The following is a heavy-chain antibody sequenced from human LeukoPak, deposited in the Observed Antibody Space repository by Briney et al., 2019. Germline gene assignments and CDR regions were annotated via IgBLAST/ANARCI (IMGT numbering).Heavy chain of an antibody. CDR1: GFTFSSYC. Sequence: GGSLRLSCAAYGFTFSSYCWNWVRQAPGKGLEWVSSISSSGSSIYYADSVKSRFTISRDNAKNSLYLQMNSLRAEDTAVYYCARSPEIWGVVIASYFDYWGQGTLVTVSS. CDR2: ISSSGSSI. CDR3: ARSPEIWGVVIASYFDY. D-gene: IGHD2-21*01. V-gene: IGHV3-21*01. J-gene: IGHJ4*02.